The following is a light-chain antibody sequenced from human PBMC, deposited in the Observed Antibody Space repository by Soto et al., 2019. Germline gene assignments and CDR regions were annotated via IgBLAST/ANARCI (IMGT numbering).Light chain of an antibody. CDR1: SSNIGAGYD. CDR3: QSYDSSLSGVV. Sequence: QSVLTQPPSVSGAPGQRDTISYTGSSSNIGAGYDVHWYQQLPGTAPKLLIYGNSNRPSGVPDRFSGSKSGTSASLAITGLQAEDEADYYCQSYDSSLSGVVFGGGTKLTVL. J-gene: IGLJ2*01. CDR2: GNS. V-gene: IGLV1-40*01.